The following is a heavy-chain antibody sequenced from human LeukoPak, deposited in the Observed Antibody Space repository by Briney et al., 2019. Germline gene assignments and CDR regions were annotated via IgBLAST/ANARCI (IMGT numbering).Heavy chain of an antibody. CDR2: IIPIFGTA. CDR3: ARDGGYSYGFNWFDP. CDR1: GCTFSSYA. J-gene: IGHJ5*02. Sequence: ASVNVSCKASGCTFSSYAISLVRQAPGQGLEWMGGIIPIFGTANYAQKFQGRVTITADKSTSTAYMELSSLRSEDTAVYYCARDGGYSYGFNWFDPWGQGTLVTVSS. D-gene: IGHD5-18*01. V-gene: IGHV1-69*06.